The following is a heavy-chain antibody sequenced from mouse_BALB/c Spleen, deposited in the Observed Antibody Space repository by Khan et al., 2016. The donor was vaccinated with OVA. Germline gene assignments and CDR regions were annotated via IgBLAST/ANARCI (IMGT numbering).Heavy chain of an antibody. CDR1: GFTFSTYG. CDR2: ISSGCRYN. D-gene: IGHD1-1*02. CDR3: TRLAYYYNSEGFAY. J-gene: IGHJ3*01. Sequence: EVQGVESGGDLVKPGGSLKLSCAASGFTFSTYGMSWVRQNPDKRLEWVGTISSGCRYNYYVDRGKGGFNISRDNAKNTLELQMSSLKSDDTAMYYCTRLAYYYNSEGFAYWGQGTLVTVSA. V-gene: IGHV5-6*01.